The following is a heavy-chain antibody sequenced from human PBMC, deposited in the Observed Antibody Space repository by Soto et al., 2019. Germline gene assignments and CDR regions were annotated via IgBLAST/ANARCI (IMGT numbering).Heavy chain of an antibody. V-gene: IGHV3-66*04. CDR2: IYSGGST. J-gene: IGHJ4*02. CDR1: GFTVSSNY. CDR3: ARQTTVTTCFDY. D-gene: IGHD4-17*01. Sequence: EVQLVESGGGLVQPGGSLRLSCAASGFTVSSNYMSWVRQAPGKGLEWVSVIYSGGSTYYADSVKGRCTISRDNSKNTRYLQMNSLRAEDTAVYYCARQTTVTTCFDYWGQGTLVTVSS.